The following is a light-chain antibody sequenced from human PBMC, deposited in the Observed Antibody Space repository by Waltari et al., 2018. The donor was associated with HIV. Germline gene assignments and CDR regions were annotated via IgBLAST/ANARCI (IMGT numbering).Light chain of an antibody. Sequence: QSALTQPASVSGSPGQSITISCTGTSSDIGYYDSVSWYQQHPGKAPKLMIYEVNNRPSVISNRFSGSKSGNTASLTISGLQAEDEADYYCSSHTTSSTLYVFGTGTKVTVL. V-gene: IGLV2-14*01. CDR1: SSDIGYYDS. CDR3: SSHTTSSTLYV. CDR2: EVN. J-gene: IGLJ1*01.